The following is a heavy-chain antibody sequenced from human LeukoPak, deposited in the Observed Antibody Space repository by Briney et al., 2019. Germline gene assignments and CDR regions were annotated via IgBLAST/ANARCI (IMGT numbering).Heavy chain of an antibody. V-gene: IGHV1-24*01. D-gene: IGHD2-15*01. CDR2: FDPEDGET. J-gene: IGHJ5*02. Sequence: ASVKVSCKVSGYTLTELSMHWVRQAPGKGLEWMGGFDPEDGETIYAQKFQGRVTMTEDTSTDTAYTELSSLRSEDTAVYYCAAGYCSGGSCYNWFDPWGQGTLVTVPS. CDR1: GYTLTELS. CDR3: AAGYCSGGSCYNWFDP.